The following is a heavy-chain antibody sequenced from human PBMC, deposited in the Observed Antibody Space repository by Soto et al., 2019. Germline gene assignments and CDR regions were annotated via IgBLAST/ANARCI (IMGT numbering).Heavy chain of an antibody. J-gene: IGHJ4*02. CDR3: ARGGGYDSFDY. D-gene: IGHD5-12*01. CDR2: IYHSGST. Sequence: SETLSLTCAVSGYSISSGYYWGWIRQPPGKGLEWIGSIYHSGSTYYNPSLKSRVTISVDTSKNQFSLKLSSVTAADMAVYYCARGGGYDSFDYWGQGVLVTVSS. V-gene: IGHV4-38-2*01. CDR1: GYSISSGYY.